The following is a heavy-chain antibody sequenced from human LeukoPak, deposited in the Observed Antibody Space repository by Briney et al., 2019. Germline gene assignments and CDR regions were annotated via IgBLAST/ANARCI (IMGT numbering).Heavy chain of an antibody. CDR2: IYSGGST. D-gene: IGHD5-12*01. V-gene: IGHV3-53*01. J-gene: IGHJ4*02. CDR1: GFTVSSNY. CDR3: ARVGSVATIDY. Sequence: GGSLRLSCAASGFTVSSNYMSWVRQAPGKGLEWVSVIYSGGSTSYADSVKGRFTISRDNAKNTLYLQMNSLRAEDTAVYYCARVGSVATIDYWGQGTLVTVSS.